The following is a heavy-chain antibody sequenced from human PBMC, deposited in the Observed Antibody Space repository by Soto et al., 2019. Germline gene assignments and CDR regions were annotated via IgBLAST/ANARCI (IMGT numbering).Heavy chain of an antibody. CDR2: IYYSGST. D-gene: IGHD3-22*01. CDR1: GGSISSYY. CDR3: ARHSNKDYYDSSGAFDY. V-gene: IGHV4-59*08. Sequence: SETLSLTCTVSGGSISSYYWSWIRQPPGKGLEWIGYIYYSGSTNYNPSLRSRVTISVDTSKNQFSLKLSSVTAADTAVYYCARHSNKDYYDSSGAFDYWGQGTLVT. J-gene: IGHJ4*02.